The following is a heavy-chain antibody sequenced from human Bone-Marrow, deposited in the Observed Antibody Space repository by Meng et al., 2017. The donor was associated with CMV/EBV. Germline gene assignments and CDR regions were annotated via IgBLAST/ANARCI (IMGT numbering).Heavy chain of an antibody. CDR2: ISGSGGNT. V-gene: IGHV3-23*01. CDR3: AKDIRRGDSCYDLMDV. CDR1: GFTFSSSA. J-gene: IGHJ6*01. D-gene: IGHD5-12*01. Sequence: EPLKIPCAASGFTFSSSAMLWVGQAPGKWLAWVAAISGSGGNTYYADSVKGRFTISRDNSKNALYLQMNSLRAEDTAVYYCAKDIRRGDSCYDLMDVWGQGTTVTVSS.